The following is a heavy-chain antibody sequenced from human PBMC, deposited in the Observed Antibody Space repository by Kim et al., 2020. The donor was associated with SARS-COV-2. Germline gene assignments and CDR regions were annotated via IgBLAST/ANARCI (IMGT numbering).Heavy chain of an antibody. Sequence: GGSLRLSCVASGFSFSTYGMAWVRQAPGKGLEWLSSMTETTYYADSVKGRFTISRDNSKNTVYLQVNGLSDEDTAVYYCDKEIGRRGLFDFWGQGTLVTV. V-gene: IGHV3-23*01. CDR2: MTETT. J-gene: IGHJ4*02. CDR3: DKEIGRRGLFDF. D-gene: IGHD3-22*01. CDR1: GFSFSTYG.